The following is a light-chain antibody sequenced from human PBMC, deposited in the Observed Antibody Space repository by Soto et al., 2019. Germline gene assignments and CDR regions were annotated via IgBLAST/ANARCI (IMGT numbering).Light chain of an antibody. CDR3: QQYYSYPRT. J-gene: IGKJ1*01. CDR1: QSISNY. CDR2: AAS. V-gene: IGKV1-8*01. Sequence: MQMTQSPSALSASVGASVTMTCRSGQSISNYLSWYQQKPGKAPKLLIYAASTLQSGVPSRFSGSGSGTDFTLTISCLQSEDFATYYCQQYYSYPRTFGQGTKVDIK.